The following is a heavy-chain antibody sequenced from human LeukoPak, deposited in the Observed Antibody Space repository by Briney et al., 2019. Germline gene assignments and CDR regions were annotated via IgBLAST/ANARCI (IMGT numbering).Heavy chain of an antibody. J-gene: IGHJ4*02. D-gene: IGHD6-13*01. CDR1: GFTFSSYA. CDR3: AKVSRPGCSSSWYPPTFDY. V-gene: IGHV3-23*01. CDR2: ISGSGGST. Sequence: GGSLRLSCAASGFTFSSYAMSWVRQAPGKGLEWVSAISGSGGSTYYADSVKGRFTISRDNSKNTLYLQMNSLRAEDTAVYYCAKVSRPGCSSSWYPPTFDYWGQGTLVTVSS.